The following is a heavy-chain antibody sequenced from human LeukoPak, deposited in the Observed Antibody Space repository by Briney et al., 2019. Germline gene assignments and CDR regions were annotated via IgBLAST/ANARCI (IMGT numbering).Heavy chain of an antibody. J-gene: IGHJ4*02. CDR3: ARVGGYVVVEFDY. V-gene: IGHV3-48*03. CDR2: ISSSGSTI. D-gene: IGHD3-22*01. Sequence: GGSLRLSCAASGFTFSSYEMNWVRQAPGKGLEWVSYISSSGSTIYYADSVKGRFTISRDNAKISLYLQMNSLRAEDTAVYYCARVGGYVVVEFDYWGQGTLVTVSS. CDR1: GFTFSSYE.